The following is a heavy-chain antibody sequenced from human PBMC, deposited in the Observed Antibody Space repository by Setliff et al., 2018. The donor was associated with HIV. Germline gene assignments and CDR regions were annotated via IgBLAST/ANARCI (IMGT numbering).Heavy chain of an antibody. Sequence: RGESLKISCKGSGYSFTSYWIGWVRQMPGKSLDWLGIIFPGDSDTRYNPSFEGQVTISADKSISTAYLQWSSLKASDTAIYYCTRQGDFGQWGDYWGQGAQVTVSS. CDR1: GYSFTSYW. V-gene: IGHV5-51*01. J-gene: IGHJ4*02. CDR3: TRQGDFGQWGDY. D-gene: IGHD4-17*01. CDR2: IFPGDSDT.